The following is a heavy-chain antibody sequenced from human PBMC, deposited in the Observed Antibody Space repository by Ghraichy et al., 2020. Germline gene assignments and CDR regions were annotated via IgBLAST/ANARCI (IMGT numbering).Heavy chain of an antibody. J-gene: IGHJ6*02. CDR2: ISAYNGNT. D-gene: IGHD3-9*01. CDR1: GYTFTSYG. Sequence: ASVKVSCKASGYTFTSYGISWVRQAPGQGLEWMGWISAYNGNTNYAQKLQGRVTMTTDTSTSTAYMELRSLRSDDTAVYYCARDQIRYFDWLLPSDYYGMDVWGQGTTVTVSS. CDR3: ARDQIRYFDWLLPSDYYGMDV. V-gene: IGHV1-18*01.